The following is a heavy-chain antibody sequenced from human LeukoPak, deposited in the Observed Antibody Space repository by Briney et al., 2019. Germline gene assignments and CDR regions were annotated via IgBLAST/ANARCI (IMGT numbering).Heavy chain of an antibody. V-gene: IGHV1-18*01. CDR1: GYTFTSYG. D-gene: IGHD3-10*01. Sequence: ASVKVSCKASGYTFTSYGISWVRQAPGQGHEWMGWISAYNGNTNYAQKLQGRVTMTTDTSTSTAYMELRSLRSDDTAVYYCARDSKSRYGSGSYLYYWGQGTLVTVSS. CDR2: ISAYNGNT. CDR3: ARDSKSRYGSGSYLYY. J-gene: IGHJ4*02.